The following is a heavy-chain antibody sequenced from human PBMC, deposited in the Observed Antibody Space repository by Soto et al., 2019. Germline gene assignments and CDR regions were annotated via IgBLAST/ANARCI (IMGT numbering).Heavy chain of an antibody. D-gene: IGHD2-21*01. CDR3: ARGHIPVYGPVPDHFDS. CDR2: VTHSGST. Sequence: QVHLQQWGAGLLKPSETLSLTCGVYGGSLRGSYWSWIRQPPGKALEWLGKVTHSGSTTFNPSLKSRVSVSGDTSDNQFSLKLTSVNGADTGVYYCARGHIPVYGPVPDHFDSWGQGNLVPLSS. CDR1: GGSLRGSY. J-gene: IGHJ4*02. V-gene: IGHV4-34*02.